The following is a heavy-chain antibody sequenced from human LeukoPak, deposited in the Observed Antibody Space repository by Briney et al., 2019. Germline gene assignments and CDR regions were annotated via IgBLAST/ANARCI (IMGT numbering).Heavy chain of an antibody. Sequence: SETLSPTCTVSGGSISSYYWSWIRQPPGKGLEWIGYIYYSGSTNYNPSLKSRVTISVDTSKNQFSLKLSSVTAADTAVYYCAREGEYCSGGSCYPNWFDPWGQGTLVTVSS. D-gene: IGHD2-15*01. J-gene: IGHJ5*02. V-gene: IGHV4-59*01. CDR2: IYYSGST. CDR3: AREGEYCSGGSCYPNWFDP. CDR1: GGSISSYY.